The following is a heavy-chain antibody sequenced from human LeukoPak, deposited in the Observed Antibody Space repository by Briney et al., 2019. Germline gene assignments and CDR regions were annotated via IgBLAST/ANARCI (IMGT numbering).Heavy chain of an antibody. V-gene: IGHV1-8*02. CDR1: GYTFTGYY. D-gene: IGHD3-10*01. J-gene: IGHJ6*02. CDR3: ARVKVVRGVITYYYYGMDV. Sequence: ASVKVSCKASGYTFTGYYMHWVRQAPGQGLEWMGWMNPNSGNTGYAQKFQGRVTMTRNTSISTAYMELSSLRSEDTAVYYCARVKVVRGVITYYYYGMDVWGQGTTVTVSS. CDR2: MNPNSGNT.